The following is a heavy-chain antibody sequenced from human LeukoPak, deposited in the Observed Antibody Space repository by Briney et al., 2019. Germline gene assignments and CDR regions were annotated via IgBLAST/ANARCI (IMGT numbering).Heavy chain of an antibody. CDR3: GKLSGRYFFDY. J-gene: IGHJ4*02. Sequence: GGSLRLSCAASGFTFSSYAMRWVRQAPGKGLEWVSGISDSGGSTYYADSVKGRFTISRDNSKNTLYLQMNNLRAEDTAVYYCGKLSGRYFFDYWGQGTLVTVSS. V-gene: IGHV3-23*01. CDR2: ISDSGGST. CDR1: GFTFSSYA. D-gene: IGHD1-26*01.